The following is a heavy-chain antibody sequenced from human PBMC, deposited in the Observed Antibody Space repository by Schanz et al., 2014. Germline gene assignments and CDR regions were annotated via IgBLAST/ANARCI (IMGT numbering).Heavy chain of an antibody. J-gene: IGHJ3*01. CDR3: ARTASHDVWRGYIPHYAFDL. V-gene: IGHV1-2*02. D-gene: IGHD3-3*01. Sequence: QVQLVQSGADVKKPGASVKVSCKASGNTLSAYYIHWIRQAPGQGLEWMGWIDPNSGGTNYAQKCQGRVTMTSDTSIPPVSMELNSLTSADTAVFYCARTASHDVWRGYIPHYAFDLWGQGTVVIVSS. CDR1: GNTLSAYY. CDR2: IDPNSGGT.